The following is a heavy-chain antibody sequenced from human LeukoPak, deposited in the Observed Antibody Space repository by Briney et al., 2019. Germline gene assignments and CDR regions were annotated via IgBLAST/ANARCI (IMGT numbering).Heavy chain of an antibody. D-gene: IGHD2-2*01. J-gene: IGHJ4*02. CDR3: AKDALGISFWYYFDY. CDR2: ISTSSSTI. Sequence: PGGSLRLSCAASGFTFSSYSMSWVRQAPGKGLEWVSYISTSSSTIYYADSVKGRFTISRDNSKNTLYLQMNSLRAEDTAVYYCAKDALGISFWYYFDYWGQGTLVTVSS. CDR1: GFTFSSYS. V-gene: IGHV3-48*01.